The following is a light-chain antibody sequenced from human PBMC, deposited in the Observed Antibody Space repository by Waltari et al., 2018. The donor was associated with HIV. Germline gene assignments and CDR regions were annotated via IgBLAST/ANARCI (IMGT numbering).Light chain of an antibody. CDR1: SSDVGGYNY. V-gene: IGLV2-14*03. Sequence: QSALTQPASVSGSPGQSITISCTGTSSDVGGYNYVSWYQRHPGKAPKLMIYDVSNRPSGGSNLFSGSKSGNTASLTISGLQAEDEADYYCSSYTSSSTLGVFGTGTKVTVL. J-gene: IGLJ1*01. CDR3: SSYTSSSTLGV. CDR2: DVS.